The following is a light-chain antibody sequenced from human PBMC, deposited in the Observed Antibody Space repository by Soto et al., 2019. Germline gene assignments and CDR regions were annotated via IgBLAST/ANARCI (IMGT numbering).Light chain of an antibody. CDR3: QQYYSTTPT. J-gene: IGKJ3*01. Sequence: DIVMTQSPDSLAVSLGERATINCKSSQSVLYTSNNKNYLAWYKQKPGQPPKLLIYWASTRESGVPDRFSGNGSGTDFTLTISSLQAEDVAVYYCQQYYSTTPTFGPGTKVDIK. CDR2: WAS. CDR1: QSVLYTSNNKNY. V-gene: IGKV4-1*01.